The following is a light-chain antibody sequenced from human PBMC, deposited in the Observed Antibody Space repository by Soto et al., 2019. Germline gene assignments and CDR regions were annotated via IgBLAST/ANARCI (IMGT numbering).Light chain of an antibody. CDR2: AVS. V-gene: IGKV1-27*01. CDR1: QGISNY. Sequence: DIQMTQSPSSLSASVGDRVTITCRASQGISNYLAWYQQKPGKVPKLLFYAVSTLQSGVPSRFSGSVSGTDFTLTISGLQPEDVATYYSQKYSSAPWTFGQGTKVAIK. CDR3: QKYSSAPWT. J-gene: IGKJ1*01.